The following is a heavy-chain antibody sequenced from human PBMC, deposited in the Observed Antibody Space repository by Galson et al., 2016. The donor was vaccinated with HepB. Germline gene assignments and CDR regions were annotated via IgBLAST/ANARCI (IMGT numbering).Heavy chain of an antibody. CDR1: GFTFSTYA. CDR3: AKGYGYFDS. Sequence: SLRLSCAASGFTFSTYAMTWVRQAPGKGLEWVSVISGSGDYRYYADSVKGRFTISRDNSKNTLYMQMNSLRVEDTAVYYCAKGYGYFDSWGQGTLVTVSS. J-gene: IGHJ4*02. D-gene: IGHD3-22*01. V-gene: IGHV3-23*01. CDR2: ISGSGDYR.